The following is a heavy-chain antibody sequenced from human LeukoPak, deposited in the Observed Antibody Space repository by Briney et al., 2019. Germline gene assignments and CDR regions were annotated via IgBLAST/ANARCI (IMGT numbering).Heavy chain of an antibody. J-gene: IGHJ4*02. CDR1: GGSILTTNW. V-gene: IGHV4-4*02. CDR3: TRESGAFSPFGF. Sequence: SETLSLACAVSGGSILTTNWWSWVRQPPGKGLEWIGEVHLSGASNYNPSLKSRVNMSIDKSKNQLSLELTSVTAADTAIYYCTRESGAFSPFGFWGQGTLVTVSS. CDR2: VHLSGAS. D-gene: IGHD1-26*01.